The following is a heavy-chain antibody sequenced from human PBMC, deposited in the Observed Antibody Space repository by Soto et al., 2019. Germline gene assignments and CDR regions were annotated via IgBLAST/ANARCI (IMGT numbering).Heavy chain of an antibody. J-gene: IGHJ6*02. D-gene: IGHD3-22*01. Sequence: ASETLSLTCTVSGGSISSSSYYWGWIRQPPGKGLEWIGSIYYSGSTYYNPSLKSRVTISVDTSKNQFSLKLSSVTAADTAVYYCARHCPYYDSSGYYPYYYGMDVWGQGTTVTVSS. CDR2: IYYSGST. V-gene: IGHV4-39*01. CDR1: GGSISSSSYY. CDR3: ARHCPYYDSSGYYPYYYGMDV.